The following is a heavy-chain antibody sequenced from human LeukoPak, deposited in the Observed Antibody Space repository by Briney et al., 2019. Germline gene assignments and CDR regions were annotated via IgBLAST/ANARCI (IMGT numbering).Heavy chain of an antibody. D-gene: IGHD2-15*01. V-gene: IGHV4-59*01. CDR1: GGSISSYY. J-gene: IGHJ4*02. Sequence: SETLSLTCTVSGGSISSYYWSWIRQPPGKGLEWIGYIYYSGSTNYNPSLKSRVTISVDTSKNQFSLKLSSVTAADTAVYYCARAVFSYCSGGSCPYFDYWGQGTPVTVSP. CDR2: IYYSGST. CDR3: ARAVFSYCSGGSCPYFDY.